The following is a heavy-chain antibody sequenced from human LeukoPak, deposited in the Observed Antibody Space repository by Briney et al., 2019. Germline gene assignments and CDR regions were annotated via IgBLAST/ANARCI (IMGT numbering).Heavy chain of an antibody. CDR1: GYTFTSYG. D-gene: IGHD3-9*01. J-gene: IGHJ6*02. Sequence: ASVKVSCKASGYTFTSYGISWVRQAPGQGLEWMGWISAYNGNTNYAQKLQGRVTITTDTSTSTAYMELRSLRSDDTAVYYCARDLPFDWLLQEKDTYYYYYGMDVWGQGTTVTVSS. CDR2: ISAYNGNT. V-gene: IGHV1-18*01. CDR3: ARDLPFDWLLQEKDTYYYYYGMDV.